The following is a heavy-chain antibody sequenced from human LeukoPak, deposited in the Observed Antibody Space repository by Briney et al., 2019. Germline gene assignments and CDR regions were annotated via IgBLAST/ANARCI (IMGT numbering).Heavy chain of an antibody. CDR2: ISISGGTT. CDR1: GFTFSNYA. J-gene: IGHJ4*02. D-gene: IGHD6-19*01. CDR3: ARGGSGWATSFDY. Sequence: PGGSLRLSCAASGFTFSNYAMSWVRQAPGKGLEWVSAISISGGTTYYADSVKGRFTISRDNAKNSLYLQMNSLRAEDTAVYYCARGGSGWATSFDYWGQGTLVTVSS. V-gene: IGHV3-23*01.